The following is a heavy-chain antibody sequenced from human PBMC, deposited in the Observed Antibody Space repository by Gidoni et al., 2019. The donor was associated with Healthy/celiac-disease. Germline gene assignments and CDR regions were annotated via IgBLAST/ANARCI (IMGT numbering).Heavy chain of an antibody. CDR2: ISGSGGST. Sequence: AASGFTFSSYAMSWVRQAPAQGLEWVSAISGSGGSTYYADSVQGRFPSSRDNSKNTLYLKMNSQRAEDTAVYDGAKDGDYYDSSGPYYFDYWGQGTLVTVSS. CDR3: AKDGDYYDSSGPYYFDY. V-gene: IGHV3-23*01. CDR1: GFTFSSYA. D-gene: IGHD3-22*01. J-gene: IGHJ4*02.